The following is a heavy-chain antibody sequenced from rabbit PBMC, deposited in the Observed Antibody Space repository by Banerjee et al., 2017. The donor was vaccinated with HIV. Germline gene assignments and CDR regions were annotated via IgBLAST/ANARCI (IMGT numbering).Heavy chain of an antibody. Sequence: QEQLEESGGDLVKPEGSLTLTCTASRFSFSGRYYMCWVRQAPGKGLEWIGCIDTGDGSTWYASWAKGRFTISKTSSTSVTLQMTSLTAADTATYFCARAYDGSTYYFNLWGPGTL. D-gene: IGHD4-2*01. CDR2: IDTGDGST. V-gene: IGHV1S45*01. CDR3: ARAYDGSTYYFNL. CDR1: RFSFSGRYY. J-gene: IGHJ4*01.